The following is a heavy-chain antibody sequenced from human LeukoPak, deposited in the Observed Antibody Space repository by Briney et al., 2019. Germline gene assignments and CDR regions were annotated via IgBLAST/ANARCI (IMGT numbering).Heavy chain of an antibody. CDR3: ARFTYDFWSGYDDAFDI. V-gene: IGHV4-59*01. J-gene: IGHJ3*02. CDR1: GGSISSYY. Sequence: PSETLSLTCTVSGGSISSYYWSWIRQPPGKGLEWIGYIYYSGSTNYNPSLKSRVTISVDTSKNQFSLKLSSVTAADTAVYYCARFTYDFWSGYDDAFDIWGQGTMDTVSS. D-gene: IGHD3-3*01. CDR2: IYYSGST.